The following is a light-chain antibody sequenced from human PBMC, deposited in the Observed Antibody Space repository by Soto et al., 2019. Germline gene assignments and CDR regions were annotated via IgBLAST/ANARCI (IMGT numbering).Light chain of an antibody. J-gene: IGKJ1*01. CDR1: QSVSSSY. CDR2: GAS. V-gene: IGKV3-20*01. Sequence: EIVLTQSPGTLSLSPGERATLSCRASQSVSSSYLAWYQQKPGQAPRLLIYGASSRATGIPDRFSGSGSGTDFTLTISRLEPEDFAVYYCQHYGTSPTWTSGQGTKVEI. CDR3: QHYGTSPTWT.